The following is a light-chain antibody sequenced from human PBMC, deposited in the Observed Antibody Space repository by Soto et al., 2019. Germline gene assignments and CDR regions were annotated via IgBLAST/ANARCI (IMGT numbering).Light chain of an antibody. Sequence: QSALTQPASVSGSPGQSITISCTGTSSDVGSYNYVSWYHQHPGKAPKLMIYDVSDRPSGVSNRFSGSKSGNTASLTISGLQAEDEADYYCSSYTTSNTVVFGGGTKVTVL. J-gene: IGLJ2*01. CDR1: SSDVGSYNY. CDR3: SSYTTSNTVV. CDR2: DVS. V-gene: IGLV2-14*01.